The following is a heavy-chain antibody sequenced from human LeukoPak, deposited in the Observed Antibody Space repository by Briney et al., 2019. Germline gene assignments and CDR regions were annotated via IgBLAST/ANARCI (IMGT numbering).Heavy chain of an antibody. CDR2: INPSGGST. D-gene: IGHD3-22*01. V-gene: IGHV1-46*01. Sequence: VASVKDSCKASGYTFSNYYMHWVRQAPGQGLEWMGIINPSGGSTSYEQKFQGRVTMTRDTSTSTVYMEMSSLTSEDTAVYYCARGTYYYDSSGSGAFDIWGQGTMVTVSS. J-gene: IGHJ3*02. CDR1: GYTFSNYY. CDR3: ARGTYYYDSSGSGAFDI.